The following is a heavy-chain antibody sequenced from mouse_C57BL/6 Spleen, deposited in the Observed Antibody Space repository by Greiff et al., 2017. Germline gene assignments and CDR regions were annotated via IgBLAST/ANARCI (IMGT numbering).Heavy chain of an antibody. CDR1: GYTFTDYN. V-gene: IGHV1-22*01. Sequence: EVQLPQSGPELVKPGASVKMSCKASGYTFTDYNMHWVKQSHGKSLEWIGYIYPNNGGTSYNQKFKGKATLTVNKSSSSAYMERRSLTSEDSAVYYGARFYDYGYAMDYWGQGTSGTVSS. D-gene: IGHD2-4*01. CDR2: IYPNNGGT. CDR3: ARFYDYGYAMDY. J-gene: IGHJ4*01.